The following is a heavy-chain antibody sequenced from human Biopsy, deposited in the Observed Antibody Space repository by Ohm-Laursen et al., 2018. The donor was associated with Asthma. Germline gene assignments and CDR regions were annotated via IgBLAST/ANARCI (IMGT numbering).Heavy chain of an antibody. Sequence: ASVKASCKALGGTFNTYVIGWVRQAPGQGLEWMGGINSVFGTTTYPQKFQDRVTITADDSTSTVYMELSSLRSEDTAVYYCARKAGSCISRTCYSLDFWGQGTLVTVSS. J-gene: IGHJ4*02. CDR3: ARKAGSCISRTCYSLDF. CDR2: INSVFGTT. CDR1: GGTFNTYV. V-gene: IGHV1-69*13. D-gene: IGHD2-2*01.